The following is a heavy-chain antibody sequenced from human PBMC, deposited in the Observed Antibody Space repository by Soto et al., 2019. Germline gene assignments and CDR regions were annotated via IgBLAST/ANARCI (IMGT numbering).Heavy chain of an antibody. V-gene: IGHV4-4*07. CDR3: ARGIFYYCGSGYAFDI. CDR2: IYTSGST. J-gene: IGHJ3*02. D-gene: IGHD3-10*01. Sequence: QVQLQESGPGLVKPSETLSLTCTGSGGSISSYYWSWIRQPAGKGLEWIGRIYTSGSTNYNPSLKSRVTMSVDTSKNQFSRKLSSVTAADTAVYYCARGIFYYCGSGYAFDIWGQWTMVTVSS. CDR1: GGSISSYY.